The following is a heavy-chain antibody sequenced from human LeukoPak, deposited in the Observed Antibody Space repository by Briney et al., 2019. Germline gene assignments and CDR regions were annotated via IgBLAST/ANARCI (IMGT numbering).Heavy chain of an antibody. CDR2: INAGNGNT. D-gene: IGHD3-10*01. Sequence: ASVKVSCKASGYTFTSYAMHWVRQAPGQRLEWMGWINAGNGNTKYSQKFQGRVTITRDTSASTAYMELSSLRSEDTAVYYCARDRWSGERNFDYWGQGTLVTVSS. CDR1: GYTFTSYA. J-gene: IGHJ4*02. CDR3: ARDRWSGERNFDY. V-gene: IGHV1-3*01.